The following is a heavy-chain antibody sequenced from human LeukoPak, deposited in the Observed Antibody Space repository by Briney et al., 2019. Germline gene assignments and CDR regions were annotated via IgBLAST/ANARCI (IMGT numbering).Heavy chain of an antibody. CDR2: LNLDGSDK. V-gene: IGHV3-7*03. CDR3: GRDLGGRSGY. Sequence: GGSLRLSCVVSGFTFSESWMSWVRQAPGKGLGWVASLNLDGSDKYYVDSVKGRFTISRDNAKNSLYLQMNSLRAEDTAVYYCGRDLGGRSGYWGQGTLVTVSS. D-gene: IGHD1-26*01. CDR1: GFTFSESW. J-gene: IGHJ4*02.